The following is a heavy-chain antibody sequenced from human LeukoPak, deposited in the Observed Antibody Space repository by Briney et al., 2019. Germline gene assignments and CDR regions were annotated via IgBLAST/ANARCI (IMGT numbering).Heavy chain of an antibody. V-gene: IGHV4-4*07. CDR1: GGSISTYY. J-gene: IGHJ4*02. Sequence: SETLSLTCSVSGGSISTYYWSWIRQPAGKGLEWIGRIYSSGSTNYNPSLKSRVTMSVDTSKNQFSLKLSSVTAADTAVYYWARSSYSPKYLCYFDSWGEGSLVTVSS. D-gene: IGHD1-26*01. CDR3: ARSSYSPKYLCYFDS. CDR2: IYSSGST.